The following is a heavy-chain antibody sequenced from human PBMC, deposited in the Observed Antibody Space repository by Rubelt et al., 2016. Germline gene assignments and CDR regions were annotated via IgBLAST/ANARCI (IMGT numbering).Heavy chain of an antibody. CDR3: ARGLFPGIAGLCC. CDR2: INHRGST. J-gene: IGHJ4*02. CDR1: GGSFSGYY. Sequence: QVQLQQWGAGLLKPSETLSHTCAVYGGSFSGYYWSWIRQPPGKGLEWIGEINHRGSTNYNPSLKNRVPISVETSKNQFSLKLGSVTAADTAVYYCARGLFPGIAGLCCWGQGTLVTVSS. V-gene: IGHV4-34*01. D-gene: IGHD6-13*01.